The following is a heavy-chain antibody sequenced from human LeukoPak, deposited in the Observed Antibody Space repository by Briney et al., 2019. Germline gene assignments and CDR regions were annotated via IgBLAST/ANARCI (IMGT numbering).Heavy chain of an antibody. V-gene: IGHV5-51*01. J-gene: IGHJ3*02. Sequence: GESLKISCKGSGYGFSSHWIGWVRQMPGKGLEWIGVIYPGDSDTRYSPSFEGQVIISADKSTATAYLQWSSLKASDTAMYYCARQGRRKGAFDIWGQGTMVTVSS. CDR3: ARQGRRKGAFDI. CDR1: GYGFSSHW. CDR2: IYPGDSDT.